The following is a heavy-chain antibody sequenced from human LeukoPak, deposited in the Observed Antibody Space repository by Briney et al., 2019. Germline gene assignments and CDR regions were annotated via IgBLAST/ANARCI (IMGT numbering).Heavy chain of an antibody. CDR3: ARAIFYGSGSRRSYFDY. CDR1: GGTFSSYA. Sequence: VKVSCKASGGTFSSYAISWVRQAPGQGLEWMGGIIPIFGTANYAQKFQGRVTITADESTSTAYMELSSLRSEDTAVYYCARAIFYGSGSRRSYFDYWGQGTLVTVSS. J-gene: IGHJ4*02. CDR2: IIPIFGTA. D-gene: IGHD3-10*01. V-gene: IGHV1-69*13.